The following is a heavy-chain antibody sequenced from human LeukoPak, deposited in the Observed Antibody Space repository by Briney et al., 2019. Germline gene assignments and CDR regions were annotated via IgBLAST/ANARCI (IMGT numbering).Heavy chain of an antibody. Sequence: PGGSLRLSCAASRFMFSTYNMHWVRQAPGKGLEWVAFIRHDGSDENYADSVKGRFTISRDNSKNTLYLQMNSLRAEDTAVYYCAKGPYYDFWSGYHGTFDYWGQGTLVTVSS. CDR3: AKGPYYDFWSGYHGTFDY. V-gene: IGHV3-30*02. CDR2: IRHDGSDE. D-gene: IGHD3-3*01. J-gene: IGHJ4*02. CDR1: RFMFSTYN.